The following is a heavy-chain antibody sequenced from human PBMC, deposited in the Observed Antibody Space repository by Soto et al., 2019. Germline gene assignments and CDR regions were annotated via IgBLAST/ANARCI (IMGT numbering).Heavy chain of an antibody. CDR2: INHSGST. V-gene: IGHV4-34*01. D-gene: IGHD6-13*01. J-gene: IGHJ6*02. CDR3: ARVMSTIAAAGRYYYYGMDV. CDR1: GGSFSGYY. Sequence: QVQLQQWGAGLLKPSETLSLTCAVYGGSFSGYYWSWIRQPPGKGLEWIGEINHSGSTNYNPSLTSRVTISVDPSKNQFSLKLSSVTAADTAVYYCARVMSTIAAAGRYYYYGMDVWGQGTTVTVSS.